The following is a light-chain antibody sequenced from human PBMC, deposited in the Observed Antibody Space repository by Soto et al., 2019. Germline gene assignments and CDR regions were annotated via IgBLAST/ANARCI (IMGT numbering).Light chain of an antibody. J-gene: IGKJ1*01. V-gene: IGKV3-20*01. CDR1: QSVSSSH. Sequence: EIMLTQSPGTLSLSPGEGATLSCRASQSVSSSHLAWFQQKPGQAPRLLIYDASNRATGIPDRFSGSGSGTDFTLTSSRLEPEDFAVYFCQQYGSSLRTFGQGTKVEVK. CDR2: DAS. CDR3: QQYGSSLRT.